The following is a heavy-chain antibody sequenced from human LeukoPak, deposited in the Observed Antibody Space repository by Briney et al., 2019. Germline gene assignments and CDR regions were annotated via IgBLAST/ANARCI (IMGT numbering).Heavy chain of an antibody. Sequence: GRSLRLSCTATRFTFSTFTMHWVRQAPGKGLEWVGFIRSKAYGGTTEYAASVKGRFTISRDDSKSIAYLQMNSLKTEDTAVYYCTRDPIAAAGLGFDYWGQGTLVTVSS. J-gene: IGHJ4*02. CDR2: IRSKAYGGTT. CDR3: TRDPIAAAGLGFDY. D-gene: IGHD6-13*01. V-gene: IGHV3-49*04. CDR1: RFTFSTFT.